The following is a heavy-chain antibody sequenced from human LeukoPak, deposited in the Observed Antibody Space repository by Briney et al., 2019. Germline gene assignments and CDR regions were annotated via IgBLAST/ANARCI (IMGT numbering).Heavy chain of an antibody. D-gene: IGHD3-3*01. CDR2: ISYDGSNK. CDR3: AKVITIFGERVEDAFDM. CDR1: GFTFSSYA. Sequence: GRSLRLSCAASGFTFSSYAMHWVRQAPGKGLEWVAVISYDGSNKYYADSVKGRFTISRDNSKNTLYLQMNSLRTEDTAVYYCAKVITIFGERVEDAFDMWGQGTMVTVSS. V-gene: IGHV3-30*04. J-gene: IGHJ3*02.